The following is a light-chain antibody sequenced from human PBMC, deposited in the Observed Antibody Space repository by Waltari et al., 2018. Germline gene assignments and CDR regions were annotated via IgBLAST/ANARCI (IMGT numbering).Light chain of an antibody. J-gene: IGLJ1*01. CDR1: SSDIGSYNY. Sequence: QSALTQPASVSGSPGQTIAIPCTGTSSDIGSYNYVSWYQQHPGQAPKLLIYDVNQRPSGVSHRFSGSKSGNTASLTISGLRAEDEADFYCSSYTSSSTLYVFGSGTKVTVL. CDR2: DVN. CDR3: SSYTSSSTLYV. V-gene: IGLV2-14*01.